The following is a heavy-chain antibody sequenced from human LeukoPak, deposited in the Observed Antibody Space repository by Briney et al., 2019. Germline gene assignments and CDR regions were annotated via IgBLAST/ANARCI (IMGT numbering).Heavy chain of an antibody. CDR1: GFTFSSYS. D-gene: IGHD6-19*01. CDR3: AREREQWHAFDI. J-gene: IGHJ3*02. V-gene: IGHV3-21*01. Sequence: TGGSLRLSCAASGFTFSSYSMNWVRQAPGKGLEWVSSISSSSSYIYYADSVKGRFTISRDNAKNSLYLQMNSLRAEDTAVYFCAREREQWHAFDIWGQGTMVTVSS. CDR2: ISSSSSYI.